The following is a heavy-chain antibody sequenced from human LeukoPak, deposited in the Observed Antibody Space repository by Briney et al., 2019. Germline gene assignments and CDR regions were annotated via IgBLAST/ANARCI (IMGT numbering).Heavy chain of an antibody. CDR3: ARLEIRYFDWLFYSYFDY. CDR1: GGSISSGGYS. V-gene: IGHV4-30-2*06. D-gene: IGHD3-9*01. J-gene: IGHJ4*02. Sequence: SETLSLTCAVSGGSISSGGYSWSWIRQSPGKGLEWIGYIYHSGSTYYNPSLKSRVTISVDTSKNQFSLKLSSVTAADTAVYYCARLEIRYFDWLFYSYFDYWGQGTLVTVSS. CDR2: IYHSGST.